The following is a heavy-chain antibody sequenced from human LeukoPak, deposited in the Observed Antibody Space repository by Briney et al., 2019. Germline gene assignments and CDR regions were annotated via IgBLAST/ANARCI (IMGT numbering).Heavy chain of an antibody. D-gene: IGHD2-8*01. CDR2: IYYSGST. CDR3: ARSLTY. Sequence: SETLSLTCTVSGGSVSSGSYYWSWIRQPPGKGLEWIGYIYYSGSTNYNPSLKSRVTISVETSKDQFSLKLSSVTAADTAVYYCARSLTYWGQGTLVTVSS. CDR1: GGSVSSGSYY. J-gene: IGHJ4*02. V-gene: IGHV4-61*01.